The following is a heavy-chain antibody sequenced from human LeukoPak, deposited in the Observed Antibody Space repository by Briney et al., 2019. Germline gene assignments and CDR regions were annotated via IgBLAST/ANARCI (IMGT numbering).Heavy chain of an antibody. CDR3: ARDSGYYYMDV. D-gene: IGHD3-10*01. Sequence: EASVKVSCKASGGTFSSYAISWVRQAPGQGLEWMGGIIPIFGTANYAQKLQGRVTMATDTSTSTAYMELRSLRSDDTAVYYCARDSGYYYMDVWGKGTTVTVSS. CDR2: IIPIFGTA. V-gene: IGHV1-69*05. J-gene: IGHJ6*03. CDR1: GGTFSSYA.